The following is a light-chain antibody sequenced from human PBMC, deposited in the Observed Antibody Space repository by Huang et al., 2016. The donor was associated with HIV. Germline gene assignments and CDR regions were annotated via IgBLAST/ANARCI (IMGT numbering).Light chain of an antibody. V-gene: IGKV3-11*01. J-gene: IGKJ2*01. CDR2: EAS. Sequence: EIVLTQSPATLSLSPGERATLSCRASQSVGGHLAWYQRRPGRSPRLLIYEASNRATGIPARFSGSGSETDFTLTISSLEFEDFAIYYCQQRSSWPLYTFGQGSKLEIK. CDR3: QQRSSWPLYT. CDR1: QSVGGH.